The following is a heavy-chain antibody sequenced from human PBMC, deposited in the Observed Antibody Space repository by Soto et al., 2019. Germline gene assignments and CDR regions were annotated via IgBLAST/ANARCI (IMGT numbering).Heavy chain of an antibody. D-gene: IGHD5-18*01. Sequence: QVQLVESGGGVVQPGRSLRLSCAASGFTFSTYGIHWVRQAPGKGLEWVAVTSYDGSNKYYADSAKGRFTISRDNSKNKLSLQMNSLRAEDTAVYYCAKDLREYSYGWGFGMDVWGQGTTVIVS. CDR3: AKDLREYSYGWGFGMDV. J-gene: IGHJ6*02. CDR2: TSYDGSNK. CDR1: GFTFSTYG. V-gene: IGHV3-30*18.